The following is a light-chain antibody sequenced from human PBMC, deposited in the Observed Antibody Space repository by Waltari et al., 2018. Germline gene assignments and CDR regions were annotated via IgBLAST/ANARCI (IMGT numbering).Light chain of an antibody. Sequence: QSALTQPASVSGSPGQSITISCTGTSSDLGAYNSVSWYQQHPGKAPKLLIYDVARWPSGISNRFSGSKSGNTASLTISGLQAEDEADYYCTSYTNTNTVLFGGGTKVTVL. J-gene: IGLJ2*01. CDR2: DVA. CDR3: TSYTNTNTVL. CDR1: SSDLGAYNS. V-gene: IGLV2-14*01.